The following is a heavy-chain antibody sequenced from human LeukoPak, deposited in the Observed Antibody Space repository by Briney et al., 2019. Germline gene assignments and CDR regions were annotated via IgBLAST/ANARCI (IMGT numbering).Heavy chain of an antibody. Sequence: SETLSLTCAVYGGSFSGYYWSWIRQPPGKGLEWIGEINHSGSTNYNPSLKSRVTISVDTSKNQFSLKLSSVTAADTAVYYCARLPAISFSGCEDAFDIWGQGTMVTVSS. J-gene: IGHJ3*02. D-gene: IGHD2-15*01. V-gene: IGHV4-34*01. CDR3: ARLPAISFSGCEDAFDI. CDR2: INHSGST. CDR1: GGSFSGYY.